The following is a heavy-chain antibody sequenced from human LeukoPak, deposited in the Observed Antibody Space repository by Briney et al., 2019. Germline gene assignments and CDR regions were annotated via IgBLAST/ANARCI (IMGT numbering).Heavy chain of an antibody. J-gene: IGHJ4*02. CDR1: GGSISSYY. Sequence: SETLSLTCTVSGGSISSYYGSWIRQPPGKGLEWIGYIYYSGSTNYNPSLKSRVTISVDTPKNQFSLKLSSVTAADTAVYYCARDGDSSGYFDYWGQGTLVTVSS. CDR3: ARDGDSSGYFDY. V-gene: IGHV4-59*01. CDR2: IYYSGST. D-gene: IGHD6-19*01.